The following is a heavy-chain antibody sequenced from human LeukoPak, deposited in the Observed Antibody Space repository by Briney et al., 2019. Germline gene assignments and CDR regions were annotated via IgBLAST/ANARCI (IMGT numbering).Heavy chain of an antibody. CDR2: INHSGST. V-gene: IGHV4-34*01. CDR1: GGSISSYY. J-gene: IGHJ3*02. CDR3: ARVGHPGYYDSPLAFDI. Sequence: SETLSLTCTVSGGSISSYYWSWIRQPPGKGLEWIGEINHSGSTNYNPSLKGRVTISVDTSKNQFSLKLSSVTAADTAVYYCARVGHPGYYDSPLAFDIWGQGTMVTVSS. D-gene: IGHD3-22*01.